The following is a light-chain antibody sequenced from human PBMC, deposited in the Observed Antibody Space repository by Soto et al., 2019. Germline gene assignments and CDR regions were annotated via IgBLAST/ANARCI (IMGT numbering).Light chain of an antibody. CDR3: HPYTTCPPIP. Sequence: SPVSLSVAPVARDNLSCRASQSVSSNLAWYQQKPGQAPRLLIYGASTRATGIPARFSGSGSGTEFTLTISSLQSEDFAVHYCHPYTTCPPIPFAHRARL. V-gene: IGKV3-15*01. CDR2: GAS. CDR1: QSVSSN. J-gene: IGKJ5*01.